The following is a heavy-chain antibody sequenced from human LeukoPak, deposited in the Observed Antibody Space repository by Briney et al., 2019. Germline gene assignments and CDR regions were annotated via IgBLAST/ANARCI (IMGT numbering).Heavy chain of an antibody. V-gene: IGHV1-3*03. J-gene: IGHJ4*02. CDR3: AIRDGHTDH. D-gene: IGHD5-24*01. CDR1: GYTFTGYY. Sequence: ASVKVSCKASGYTFTGYYMHWVRQAPGQRPEWLGWINAANGYVKYSQELQGRVIITRDTSASTAYMELSSLRSEDMAIYYCAIRDGHTDHWGQGTLVTVSS. CDR2: INAANGYV.